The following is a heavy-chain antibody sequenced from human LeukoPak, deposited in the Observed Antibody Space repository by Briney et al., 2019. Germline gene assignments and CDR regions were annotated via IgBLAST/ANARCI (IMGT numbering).Heavy chain of an antibody. D-gene: IGHD6-13*01. CDR3: ARVIAAAGSDY. Sequence: PSETLSLTCTVSGGSISSYYWNWIRQPPGKGLEWIGEINHSGSTNYNPSLKSRVTISVDTSKNQFSLKLSSVTAADTAVYYCARVIAAAGSDYWGQGTLVTVSS. CDR1: GGSISSYY. CDR2: INHSGST. V-gene: IGHV4-34*01. J-gene: IGHJ4*02.